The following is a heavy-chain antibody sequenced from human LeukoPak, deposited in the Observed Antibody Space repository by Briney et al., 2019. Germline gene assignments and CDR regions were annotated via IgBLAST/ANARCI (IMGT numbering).Heavy chain of an antibody. CDR2: IYYSGST. D-gene: IGHD3-16*02. CDR1: GGSISSYY. J-gene: IGHJ5*02. CDR3: ARVSGDYVWGSYRLNWFDP. Sequence: SSETLSLTCTVSGGSISSYYWSWIRQPPGKGLEWIGYIYYSGSTNYNPSLKSRVTISVDTSKNQFSLKLSSVTAADTAVYYCARVSGDYVWGSYRLNWFDPWGQGTLVTVSS. V-gene: IGHV4-59*01.